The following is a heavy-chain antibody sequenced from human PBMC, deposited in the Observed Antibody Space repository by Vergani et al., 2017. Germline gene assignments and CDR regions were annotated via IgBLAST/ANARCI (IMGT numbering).Heavy chain of an antibody. Sequence: VQLVESGGGLVKPGGSLRLSCAASGFTFNIYAMSWVRQAPGKGLEWVSTITYNGGRTYYADSVTGRFTISRDNSKNTLFLQLKTLRAEDTGVYYCAKDYNIMGALHYWGQGTLVAVSS. J-gene: IGHJ4*02. V-gene: IGHV3-23*04. CDR1: GFTFNIYA. D-gene: IGHD5-12*01. CDR2: ITYNGGRT. CDR3: AKDYNIMGALHY.